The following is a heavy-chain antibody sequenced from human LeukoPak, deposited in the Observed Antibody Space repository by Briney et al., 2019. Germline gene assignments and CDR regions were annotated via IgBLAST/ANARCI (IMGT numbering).Heavy chain of an antibody. D-gene: IGHD4-17*01. CDR3: ARGAVTTVTKWYFDL. CDR2: ISSSSSYI. Sequence: GGSLRLSCAASGFTFSSYSMNWVRQAPGKGLEWVSSISSSSSYIYYADSVKGRFTISRDNAKNSLYLQMNSLRAEDTAVYYCARGAVTTVTKWYFDLWGRGTLVTVSS. J-gene: IGHJ2*01. CDR1: GFTFSSYS. V-gene: IGHV3-21*01.